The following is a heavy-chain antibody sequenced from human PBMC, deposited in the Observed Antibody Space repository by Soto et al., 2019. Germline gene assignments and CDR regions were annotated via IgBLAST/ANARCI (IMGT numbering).Heavy chain of an antibody. CDR1: GFTFSTYS. D-gene: IGHD6-13*01. J-gene: IGHJ4*02. Sequence: EVQLVESGGGLVKPGGSLRLSCAASGFTFSTYSMNWVRQAPGKGLEWVSSISSSSSYIYYADSVKGRFTISRDNAKNSLYLHMNSLRAEDTAVYYCARFSSSWTGVDYWGQGTLVTVSS. V-gene: IGHV3-21*01. CDR2: ISSSSSYI. CDR3: ARFSSSWTGVDY.